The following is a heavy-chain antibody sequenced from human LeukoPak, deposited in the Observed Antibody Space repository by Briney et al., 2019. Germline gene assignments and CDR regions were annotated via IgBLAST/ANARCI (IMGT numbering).Heavy chain of an antibody. J-gene: IGHJ4*02. CDR3: ARDLGYDSSGYSPKGY. V-gene: IGHV1-18*01. D-gene: IGHD3-22*01. CDR2: ISAYNGNT. Sequence: ASVKVSCKASGYTFTSYGTSWVRQAPGQGLEWMGWISAYNGNTNYAQKLQGRVTMTTDTSTSTAYMELRSLRSDDTAVYYCARDLGYDSSGYSPKGYWGQGTLVTVSS. CDR1: GYTFTSYG.